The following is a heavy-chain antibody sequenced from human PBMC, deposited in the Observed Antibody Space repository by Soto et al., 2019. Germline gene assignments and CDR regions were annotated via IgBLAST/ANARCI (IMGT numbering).Heavy chain of an antibody. CDR1: GYTFTSYA. CDR3: AGRGYSYGYLAAFHI. J-gene: IGHJ3*02. Sequence: ASVKVSCKASGYTFTSYAMHWVRQAPGQRLEWMGWINAGNGNTKYSQKFQGRVTITRDTSASTAYMELSSLRSEDTAVYYCAGRGYSYGYLAAFHIWGQGTMVTVSS. CDR2: INAGNGNT. V-gene: IGHV1-3*01. D-gene: IGHD5-18*01.